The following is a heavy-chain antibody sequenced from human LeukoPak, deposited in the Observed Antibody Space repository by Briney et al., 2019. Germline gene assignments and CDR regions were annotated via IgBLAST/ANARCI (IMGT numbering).Heavy chain of an antibody. CDR1: GFTFDDYG. D-gene: IGHD4-11*01. Sequence: GGSLRLSCAASGFTFDDYGMSWGRQAPGKGLEWGSGINWNGGSTGYADSVKGRFTISRDNAKNSLYLQMNSLRAEDTALYYCARALNDYSNFPLDYWGQGTLVTVSS. J-gene: IGHJ4*02. V-gene: IGHV3-20*04. CDR2: INWNGGST. CDR3: ARALNDYSNFPLDY.